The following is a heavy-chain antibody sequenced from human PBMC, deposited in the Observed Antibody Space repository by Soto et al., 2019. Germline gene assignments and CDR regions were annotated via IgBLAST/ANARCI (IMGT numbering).Heavy chain of an antibody. V-gene: IGHV3-30-3*01. D-gene: IGHD3-16*01. CDR2: ISYDGSNK. Sequence: QVQLVESGGGVVQPGRSLRLSCAASGFTFSSYAMHWVRQAPGKGLEWVAVISYDGSNKYYADSVKGRFTISRDNSKNTLYLQMNSLRAEDTAVYYCARDGLLGYFDYWGQGTLVTXXS. CDR3: ARDGLLGYFDY. J-gene: IGHJ4*02. CDR1: GFTFSSYA.